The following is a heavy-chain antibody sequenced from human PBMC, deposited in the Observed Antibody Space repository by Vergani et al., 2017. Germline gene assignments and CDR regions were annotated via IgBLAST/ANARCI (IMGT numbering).Heavy chain of an antibody. CDR2: ISSSSTYI. V-gene: IGHV3-21*02. Sequence: EVQLVESGGGLVKPGGSLRLSCAASGFTFNTYSMNWVRQAPGKGLEWVSSISSSSTYIYYADSVKGRFTFSRDNAKNSLYLQMNSLRAEVTAVYYCARGLVVVTANDAFDIWGQGTMVTVSS. D-gene: IGHD2-21*02. J-gene: IGHJ3*02. CDR1: GFTFNTYS. CDR3: ARGLVVVTANDAFDI.